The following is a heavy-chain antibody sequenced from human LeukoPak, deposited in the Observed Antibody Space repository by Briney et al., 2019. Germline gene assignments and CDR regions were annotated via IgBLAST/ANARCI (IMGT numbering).Heavy chain of an antibody. D-gene: IGHD3-22*01. Sequence: PGESLRLSCAASGFTVGSGRRMSWVRQAPGEGLEWISTIYSDDATNYGDSVKGRFTISRDNSRNTLDLQMNSLRVEDTAVYYCVRERFNNDYEAWGQGILVTVSS. V-gene: IGHV3-53*01. J-gene: IGHJ5*02. CDR3: VRERFNNDYEA. CDR1: GFTVGSGR. CDR2: IYSDDAT.